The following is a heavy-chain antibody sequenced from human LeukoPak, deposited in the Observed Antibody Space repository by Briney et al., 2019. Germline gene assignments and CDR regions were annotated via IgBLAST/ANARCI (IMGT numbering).Heavy chain of an antibody. V-gene: IGHV3-48*03. CDR1: GFTFSSYE. J-gene: IGHJ6*04. Sequence: PGGSLRLSCAASGFTFSSYEMNWVRQAPGKGLEWASYISSSGSTIYYADSVKGRFTISRDNAKNSLYLQMNSLRAEDTAVYYCARDPYGGMDVWGKRTTVTVSS. D-gene: IGHD2-21*01. CDR2: ISSSGSTI. CDR3: ARDPYGGMDV.